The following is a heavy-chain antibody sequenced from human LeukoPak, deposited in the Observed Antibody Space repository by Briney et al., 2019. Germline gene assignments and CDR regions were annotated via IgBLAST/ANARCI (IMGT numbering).Heavy chain of an antibody. Sequence: XIXXXCSTIYYPDSVKGRLTIYRDKDKNSLYLQMNSLRAEDTAVYYCARQKRLHYYDSSGYSDYWGQGTLVTVSS. D-gene: IGHD3-22*01. J-gene: IGHJ4*02. CDR3: ARQKRLHYYDSSGYSDY. CDR2: IXXXCSTI. V-gene: IGHV3-11*04.